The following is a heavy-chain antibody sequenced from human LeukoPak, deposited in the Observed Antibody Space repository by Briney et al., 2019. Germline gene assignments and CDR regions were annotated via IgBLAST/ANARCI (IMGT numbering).Heavy chain of an antibody. Sequence: GESLKISCKGSGYRFNDYWIGWVRQMPGKGLQWMGIVYPDDFDIRYSPSFQGQVTISADKSIITAYLQWSSLKASDTAMYYCARHGRGSRSPNAFDFWGQGTMVTVSS. V-gene: IGHV5-51*01. D-gene: IGHD3-10*01. CDR1: GYRFNDYW. J-gene: IGHJ3*01. CDR2: VYPDDFDI. CDR3: ARHGRGSRSPNAFDF.